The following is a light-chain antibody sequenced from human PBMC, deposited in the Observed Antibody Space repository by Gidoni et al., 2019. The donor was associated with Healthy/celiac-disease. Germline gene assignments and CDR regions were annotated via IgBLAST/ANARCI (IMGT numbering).Light chain of an antibody. CDR2: DAS. CDR3: QQRSNWPGT. Sequence: EIVLTQSPATLSLSPGERATLSCRASQSVSSYLAWYQQKPGQAPRLLIYDASNRATGIPARFSGSVSGTDFTLTISSLEPEDFAVYYCQQRSNWPGTFGQGTQLEIK. J-gene: IGKJ2*01. CDR1: QSVSSY. V-gene: IGKV3-11*01.